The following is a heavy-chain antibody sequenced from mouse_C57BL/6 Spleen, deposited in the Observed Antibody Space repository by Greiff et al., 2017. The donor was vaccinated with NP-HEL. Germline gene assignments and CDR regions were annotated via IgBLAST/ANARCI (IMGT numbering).Heavy chain of an antibody. Sequence: EVKVVESGEGLVKPGGSLKLSCAASGFTFSSYAMSWVRQTPEKRLEWVAYISSGGDYIYYADTVKGRFTISRDNARNTLYLQMSSLKSEDTAMYYCTRPAQATGFAYWGQGTLVTVSA. CDR1: GFTFSSYA. CDR3: TRPAQATGFAY. D-gene: IGHD3-2*02. V-gene: IGHV5-9-1*02. CDR2: ISSGGDYI. J-gene: IGHJ3*01.